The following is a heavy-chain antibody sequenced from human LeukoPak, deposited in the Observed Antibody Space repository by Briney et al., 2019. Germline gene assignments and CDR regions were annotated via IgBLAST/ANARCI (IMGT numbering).Heavy chain of an antibody. CDR1: GGSVSSGSYY. Sequence: SETLSLTCTVSGGSVSSGSYYWSWIRQPPGKGLEWIGYIYYSGSTNYNPSLKSRVTISVDTSKNQFSLKLSSVTAADTAVYYCAGPSLFNSSVGNDYGGQGPLVTVSS. V-gene: IGHV4-61*01. CDR2: IYYSGST. D-gene: IGHD2-21*01. J-gene: IGHJ4*02. CDR3: AGPSLFNSSVGNDY.